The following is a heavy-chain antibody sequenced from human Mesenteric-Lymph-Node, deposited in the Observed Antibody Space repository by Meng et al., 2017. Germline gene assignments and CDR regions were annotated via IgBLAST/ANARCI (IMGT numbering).Heavy chain of an antibody. J-gene: IGHJ4*02. Sequence: VQLVQSAAEVNTPGASVKVSCKASGYTFTSYSMHGVRQAPGQRLEWMGWINAGNGNTRYSQKFQGRLTITRDTSANTAYMELSSLRSEDTAVYYCARDAGSSDYWGQGTLVTVSS. CDR2: INAGNGNT. D-gene: IGHD6-6*01. CDR3: ARDAGSSDY. CDR1: GYTFTSYS. V-gene: IGHV1-3*01.